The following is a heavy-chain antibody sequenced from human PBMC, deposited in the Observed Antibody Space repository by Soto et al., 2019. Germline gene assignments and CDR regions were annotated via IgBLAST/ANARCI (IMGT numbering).Heavy chain of an antibody. CDR3: ASSLPYYYDSSGPGAFDI. CDR2: INPSGGST. V-gene: IGHV1-46*01. Sequence: GASLKVSCKASGYTFTSYYMHWVRQAPGQGLEWMGIINPSGGSTSYAQKFQGRVTMTRDTSTSTVYMELSSLRSEDTAVYYCASSLPYYYDSSGPGAFDIWGQGTMVTVSS. CDR1: GYTFTSYY. J-gene: IGHJ3*02. D-gene: IGHD3-22*01.